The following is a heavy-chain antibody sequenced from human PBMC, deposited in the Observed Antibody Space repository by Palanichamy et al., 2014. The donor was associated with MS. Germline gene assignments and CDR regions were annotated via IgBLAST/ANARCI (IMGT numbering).Heavy chain of an antibody. CDR2: INAGNGNT. Sequence: QVRLVQSGAEVKKPGASVKVSCKASGYIFTSYAVHWVRQAPGQRLEWMAWINAGNGNTKYSQRLQGGVTVTRDTSANTVYMEMSSLRSEDTAIYYCARELSPAGDSSWDYWGQGTLVTVSS. CDR1: GYIFTSYA. CDR3: ARELSPAGDSSWDY. V-gene: IGHV1-3*01. D-gene: IGHD2-21*01. J-gene: IGHJ4*02.